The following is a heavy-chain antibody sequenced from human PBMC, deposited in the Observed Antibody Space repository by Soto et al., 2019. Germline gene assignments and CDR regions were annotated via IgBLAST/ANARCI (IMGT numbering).Heavy chain of an antibody. CDR1: EFTFISSF. CDR3: ARYFRVSGRYFFDP. D-gene: IGHD6-19*01. V-gene: IGHV3-7*03. Sequence: EVQVLESGGGLVQRGGSLRLSCIASEFTFISSFMGWVRQAPGKGLEWVANITEDGSRTYYVDSVKGRFTISRDNAKNSLYLKMTSLGAEDTAVFYCARYFRVSGRYFFDPGGQETLVTFSS. CDR2: ITEDGSRT. J-gene: IGHJ5*02.